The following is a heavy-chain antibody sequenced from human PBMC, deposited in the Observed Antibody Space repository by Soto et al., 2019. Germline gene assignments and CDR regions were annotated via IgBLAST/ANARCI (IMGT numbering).Heavy chain of an antibody. CDR3: GRGGGRTPGRLYYYYYYMDV. V-gene: IGHV4-34*01. CDR2: INHSGST. J-gene: IGHJ6*03. Sequence: KTSETLSLTCAVYGGSFSGYYWSWIRQPPGKGLEWIGEINHSGSTNYNPSLKSRVTISVDTSKNQFSLKLSSVTAADTAVYYCGRGGGRTPGRLYYYYYYMDVWGKGTTVTVSS. CDR1: GGSFSGYY. D-gene: IGHD3-16*01.